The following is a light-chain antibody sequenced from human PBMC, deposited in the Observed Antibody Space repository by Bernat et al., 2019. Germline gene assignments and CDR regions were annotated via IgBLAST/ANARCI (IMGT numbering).Light chain of an antibody. CDR3: SSYTSSGTCV. V-gene: IGLV2-14*03. CDR2: DVS. CDR1: SSDIGDYIY. J-gene: IGLJ1*01. Sequence: QSALTQPASVSGSPGQSITISCTGTSSDIGDYIYVSWYQQHPGKAPKLVIYDVSNRPSRVSDRFSGSKSGNTASLTISGLQAEDEADYYCSSYTSSGTCVFGAGTKLTVL.